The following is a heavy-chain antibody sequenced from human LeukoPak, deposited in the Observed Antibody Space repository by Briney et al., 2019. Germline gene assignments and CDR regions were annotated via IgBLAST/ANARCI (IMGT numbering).Heavy chain of an antibody. D-gene: IGHD4-23*01. CDR1: GFTLSSYW. V-gene: IGHV3-7*01. CDR3: ARVSVVSYYFDY. J-gene: IGHJ4*02. Sequence: GGSLRLSCAASGFTLSSYWMTWVRQAPGKGLERVANIKLDGSEKYYVDSVKGRFTISKDNAQNSLYLQMNSLRAEDTAVYYCARVSVVSYYFDYWGQGSLVTVSS. CDR2: IKLDGSEK.